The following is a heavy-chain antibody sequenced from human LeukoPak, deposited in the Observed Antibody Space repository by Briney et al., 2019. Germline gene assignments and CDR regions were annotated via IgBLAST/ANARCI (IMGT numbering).Heavy chain of an antibody. CDR1: GGSISTYY. Sequence: SETLSLTCTVSGGSISTYYWSWIRQPPGKGLEWLGYIYYSGSTNYNPSLKSRVTISVDTSKNQFSLKLSSVTAADTAVYYCARGALYDFWSGSSFDYWGQGTLVTVSS. CDR2: IYYSGST. D-gene: IGHD3-3*01. J-gene: IGHJ4*02. V-gene: IGHV4-59*01. CDR3: ARGALYDFWSGSSFDY.